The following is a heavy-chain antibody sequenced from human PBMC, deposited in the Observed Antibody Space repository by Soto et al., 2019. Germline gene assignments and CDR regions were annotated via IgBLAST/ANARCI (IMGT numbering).Heavy chain of an antibody. CDR2: FVPIFGTS. V-gene: IGHV1-69*13. D-gene: IGHD3-3*01. Sequence: ASVKVSCKASGGSFRKYAIGWVRQAPGQGLEWVGGFVPIFGTSKYAQKFQDRITITADESTSTTFMELNSLRSEDTAVYYCARGQDPNYDFWSGPLVKYGMDVWGQGTTVTVSS. CDR3: ARGQDPNYDFWSGPLVKYGMDV. CDR1: GGSFRKYA. J-gene: IGHJ6*02.